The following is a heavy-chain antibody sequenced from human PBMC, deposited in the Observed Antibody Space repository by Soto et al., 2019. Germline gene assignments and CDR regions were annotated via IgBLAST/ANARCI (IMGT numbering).Heavy chain of an antibody. CDR2: IYHSGST. CDR3: ARTTRTHPRLWGEENWFDT. Sequence: SETLSLTCAVSGGSISSSNWWSWVRQPPGKGLEWIGEIYHSGSTNYNPSLKSRVTISVDKSKNQFSLKLSSVTAADTAVYYCARTTRTHPRLWGEENWFDTWGQGTLVTVSS. V-gene: IGHV4-4*02. D-gene: IGHD1-1*01. CDR1: GGSISSSNW. J-gene: IGHJ5*02.